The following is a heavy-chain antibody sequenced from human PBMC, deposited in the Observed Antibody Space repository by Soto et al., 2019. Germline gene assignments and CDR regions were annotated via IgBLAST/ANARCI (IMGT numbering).Heavy chain of an antibody. CDR3: ASDIAACPYYYYGMDV. Sequence: EVQLVESGGGLVQPGGSLRLSCAASGFTFSSYEMNWVRQAPGKGLEWVSYISSSGSTIYYADSVKGRFTISRDNAKNSLYLQMNSLRAEDTAVYYCASDIAACPYYYYGMDVWGQGTTVTVSS. CDR1: GFTFSSYE. CDR2: ISSSGSTI. V-gene: IGHV3-48*03. J-gene: IGHJ6*02. D-gene: IGHD6-6*01.